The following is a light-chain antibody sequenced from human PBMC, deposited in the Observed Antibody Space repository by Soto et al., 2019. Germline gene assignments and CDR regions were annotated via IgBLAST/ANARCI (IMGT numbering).Light chain of an antibody. CDR2: DAS. Sequence: DIQMTQSPSTLSASVGDRITITCRASQSISSWLAWSHQKPGKAPKLLIFDASTLESGVPSRFSGSGSGTEFTLTISSLQPDDFATYYCQHYNTYSGTFGQGTKVEIK. V-gene: IGKV1-5*01. CDR1: QSISSW. J-gene: IGKJ1*01. CDR3: QHYNTYSGT.